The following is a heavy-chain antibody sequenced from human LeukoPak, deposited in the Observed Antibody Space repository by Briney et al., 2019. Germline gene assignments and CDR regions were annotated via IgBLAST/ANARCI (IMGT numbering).Heavy chain of an antibody. CDR1: GGSFSGYY. V-gene: IGHV4-34*01. CDR2: INHSGST. J-gene: IGHJ4*02. CDR3: ARGSGSYYG. D-gene: IGHD1-26*01. Sequence: SETLSLTCAVYGGSFSGYYWSWIRQPPGKGLEWIGEINHSGSTNYNPSLKSRVTTSVDTSKNQFSLKLSSVTAADTAVYYCARGSGSYYGWGQGTLVTVSS.